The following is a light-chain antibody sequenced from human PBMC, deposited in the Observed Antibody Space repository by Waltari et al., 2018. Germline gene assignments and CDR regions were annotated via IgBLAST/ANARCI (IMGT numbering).Light chain of an antibody. CDR2: EGS. V-gene: IGLV2-23*01. CDR1: SSDVGSYNL. Sequence: QSALTQPASVSGSPGQSINISCTGTSSDVGSYNLVSWYQQCPVKAPKLMIYEGSKRPSGVSNRFSGSKSGNTASLTISGLQAEDEADYYCCSYAGSSTFYVFGTGTKVTVL. CDR3: CSYAGSSTFYV. J-gene: IGLJ1*01.